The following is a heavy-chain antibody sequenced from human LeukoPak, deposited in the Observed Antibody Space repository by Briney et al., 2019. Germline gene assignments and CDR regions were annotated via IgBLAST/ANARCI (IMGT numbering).Heavy chain of an antibody. CDR3: ARTPGERYCSGGSCYFHYYYMDV. D-gene: IGHD2-15*01. Sequence: SETLSLTCAVYGGSFSGYYWSWIRQPPGKGLEWIGEINHSGSTNYNPSLKSRVTISVDTSKNQFSLKLSSVTAADTAVYYCARTPGERYCSGGSCYFHYYYMDVWGKGTTVTVS. J-gene: IGHJ6*03. V-gene: IGHV4-34*01. CDR1: GGSFSGYY. CDR2: INHSGST.